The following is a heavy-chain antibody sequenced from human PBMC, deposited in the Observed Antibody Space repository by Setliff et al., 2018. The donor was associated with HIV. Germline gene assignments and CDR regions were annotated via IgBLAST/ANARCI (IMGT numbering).Heavy chain of an antibody. V-gene: IGHV4-38-2*01. CDR2: IYYSGTA. CDR1: GYSISSGYY. Sequence: SETLSLTCAVSGYSISSGYYWGWIRQSPGKGLEWIGTIYYSGTAYYSTSLNGRVTISVDTSNNQCSLSMTSVTAAAPAVYHCARHTSPYSSGFYSVAAWFDPWGQGTLVTVSS. J-gene: IGHJ5*02. CDR3: ARHTSPYSSGFYSVAAWFDP. D-gene: IGHD6-19*01.